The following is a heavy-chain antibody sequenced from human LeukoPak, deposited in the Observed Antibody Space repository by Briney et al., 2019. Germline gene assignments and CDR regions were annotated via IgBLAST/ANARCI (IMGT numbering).Heavy chain of an antibody. Sequence: GGSLRLSFAASGFTFSSYAMHWVRQAPGKGLEWVAVISYDGSNKYYADSVKGRFTISRDNSKNTLYLQMNSLRAGDTAVYYCARGKIHLWLTSDPNDYWGQGTLVTVSS. D-gene: IGHD5-18*01. CDR2: ISYDGSNK. V-gene: IGHV3-30-3*01. CDR1: GFTFSSYA. J-gene: IGHJ4*02. CDR3: ARGKIHLWLTSDPNDY.